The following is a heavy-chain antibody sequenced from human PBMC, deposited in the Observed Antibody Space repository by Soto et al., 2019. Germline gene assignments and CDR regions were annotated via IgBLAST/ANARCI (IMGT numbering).Heavy chain of an antibody. V-gene: IGHV4-59*08. D-gene: IGHD3-10*01. CDR1: GGSISSYY. CDR3: ARFPPTYYYGSGSYYESDY. CDR2: IYYSGSA. J-gene: IGHJ4*02. Sequence: SETLSLTCTVSGGSISSYYWSWIRQPPGKGLEWIGYIYYSGSANYNPSLKSRVTISVDTSKNQFSLKLSSVTAADTAVYYCARFPPTYYYGSGSYYESDYWGQGTLVTVS.